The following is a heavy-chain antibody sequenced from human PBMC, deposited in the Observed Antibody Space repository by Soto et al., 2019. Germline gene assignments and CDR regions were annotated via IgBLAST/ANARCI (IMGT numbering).Heavy chain of an antibody. CDR3: TRDHQSTLDYYFDY. CDR1: GFTFNNYW. CDR2: MNQDGTIK. V-gene: IGHV3-7*01. J-gene: IGHJ4*02. D-gene: IGHD3-10*01. Sequence: EVQLVESGGGLVQPGGSLRLSCAASGFTFNNYWLSWVRQAPGQGLEWVANMNQDGTIKYYVDSVKGRFTISRDNDENSLFLQMNSLRAEDTAVYYCTRDHQSTLDYYFDYWGQGALVTVSS.